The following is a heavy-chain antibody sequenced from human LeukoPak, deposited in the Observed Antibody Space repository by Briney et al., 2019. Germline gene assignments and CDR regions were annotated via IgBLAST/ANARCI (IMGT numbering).Heavy chain of an antibody. Sequence: SETLSLTCTVSGGPISNSSYYWGWIRQPPGKGLEWIGSIYYSGSTYYNPSLKSRVTISVDTSKNQFSLKLSSVTAADTAVYYCARHDILTGYYDNRPFDYWGQGTLVTVSS. V-gene: IGHV4-39*01. CDR1: GGPISNSSYY. J-gene: IGHJ4*02. D-gene: IGHD3-9*01. CDR3: ARHDILTGYYDNRPFDY. CDR2: IYYSGST.